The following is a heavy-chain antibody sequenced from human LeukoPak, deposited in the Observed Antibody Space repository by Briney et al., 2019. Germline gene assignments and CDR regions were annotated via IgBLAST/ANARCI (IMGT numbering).Heavy chain of an antibody. CDR1: GGTFSSYA. CDR2: INPNSGGT. J-gene: IGHJ5*02. D-gene: IGHD3-22*01. V-gene: IGHV1-2*02. CDR3: ASSPTMIVVANP. Sequence: EASVKVSCKASGGTFSSYAISWVRQAPGQGLEWMGWINPNSGGTNYAQKFQGRVTMTRDTSISTAYMELSRLRSDDTAVYYCASSPTMIVVANPWGQGTLVTVSS.